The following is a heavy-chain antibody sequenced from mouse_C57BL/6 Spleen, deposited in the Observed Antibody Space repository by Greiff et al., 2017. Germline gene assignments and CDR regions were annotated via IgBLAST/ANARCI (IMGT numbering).Heavy chain of an antibody. J-gene: IGHJ4*01. V-gene: IGHV5-17*01. Sequence: EVQVVESGGGLVKPGGSLKLSCAASGFTFSDYGMPWVRQAPEKGLEWVAYISSGSSTIYYADTVKGRFTISRDNAKNTLFLQMTILRSEDTAMYCCARVLPTYAMDDWGQGTSVTASS. D-gene: IGHD1-1*01. CDR3: ARVLPTYAMDD. CDR2: ISSGSSTI. CDR1: GFTFSDYG.